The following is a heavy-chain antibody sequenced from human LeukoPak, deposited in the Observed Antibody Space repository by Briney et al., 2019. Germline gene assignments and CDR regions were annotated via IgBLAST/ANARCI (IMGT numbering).Heavy chain of an antibody. CDR1: GITFNA. CDR3: AFKGAAGLY. V-gene: IGHV3-33*01. Sequence: GGSLRLSCAASGITFNAIHWVRQAPGKGLEWVALTWYDGRNKYYADSVKGRFTISIDNSKNTLYLQMSSLRAEDTAVYYCAFKGAAGLYWGQGTLVTVSS. CDR2: TWYDGRNK. J-gene: IGHJ4*02. D-gene: IGHD4/OR15-4a*01.